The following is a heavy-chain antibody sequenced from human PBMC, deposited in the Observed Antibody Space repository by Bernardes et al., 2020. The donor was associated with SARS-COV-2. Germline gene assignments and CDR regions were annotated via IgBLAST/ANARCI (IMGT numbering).Heavy chain of an antibody. J-gene: IGHJ6*02. CDR1: GFTFGDYA. V-gene: IGHV3-9*01. D-gene: IGHD5-12*01. Sequence: GGSLRLSCAASGFTFGDYAMHWVRQAPGKGLEWVAGIKWSSDSIGYVDSVKGRFTISRDNAKNSLYLQMNSLRAEDTALYHCVKDIWGYSAYEPRRPNFVYGLDVWGQGTTVTVSS. CDR2: IKWSSDSI. CDR3: VKDIWGYSAYEPRRPNFVYGLDV.